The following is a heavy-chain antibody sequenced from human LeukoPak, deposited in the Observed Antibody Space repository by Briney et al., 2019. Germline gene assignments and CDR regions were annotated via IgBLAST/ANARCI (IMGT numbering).Heavy chain of an antibody. V-gene: IGHV4-38-2*02. CDR3: ARGLRVFWSGYYPAYYYMDV. D-gene: IGHD3-3*01. J-gene: IGHJ6*03. CDR1: GYSISNGYY. CDR2: INHSGST. Sequence: SETLSLTCTVSGYSISNGYYWGWIRQPPGKGLEWIGEINHSGSTNYNPSLKSRVTISVDTSKNQFSLKLSSVTAADTAVYYCARGLRVFWSGYYPAYYYMDVWGKGTTVTVSS.